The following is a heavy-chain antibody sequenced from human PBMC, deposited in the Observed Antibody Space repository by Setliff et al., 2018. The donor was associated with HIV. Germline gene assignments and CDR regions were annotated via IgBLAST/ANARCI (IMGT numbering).Heavy chain of an antibody. V-gene: IGHV5-51*01. CDR3: ARLSKYYDFWTPNY. CDR2: IWPDDSDT. J-gene: IGHJ4*02. D-gene: IGHD3-3*01. CDR1: GYSFTNYW. Sequence: GESLKISCKASGYSFTNYWVGWVRQMPGNGLEWVGLIWPDDSDTIYSPSFQGQVTLSADKSITTVYLQWSSLEAPDIAMYYCARLSKYYDFWTPNYWGQGTLVTVSS.